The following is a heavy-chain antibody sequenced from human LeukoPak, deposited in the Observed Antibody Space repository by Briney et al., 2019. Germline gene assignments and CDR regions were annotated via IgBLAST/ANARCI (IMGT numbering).Heavy chain of an antibody. D-gene: IGHD3-22*01. CDR1: GFTFSSYS. CDR3: ARDHVGSMIVVADNWFDP. Sequence: GGSLRLSCAASGFTFSSYSMNWVRQAPGKGLEGVAVISYDGSNKYYADSVKGRFTISRDNSKNTLYLQMNSLRAEDTAVYYCARDHVGSMIVVADNWFDPWGQGTLVTVSS. V-gene: IGHV3-30*03. CDR2: ISYDGSNK. J-gene: IGHJ5*02.